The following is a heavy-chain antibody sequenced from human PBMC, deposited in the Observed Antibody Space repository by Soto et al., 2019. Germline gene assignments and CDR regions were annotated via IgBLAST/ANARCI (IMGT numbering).Heavy chain of an antibody. V-gene: IGHV3-9*01. CDR2: ISWSSGSI. CDR1: GFTFNDYA. J-gene: IGHJ4*02. D-gene: IGHD2-2*01. Sequence: EVQLVESGGGLVQPGRSLRLSCAASGFTFNDYAMHWVRQAPGKGLEWVSGISWSSGSIGYADSVKGRFTISRDNAKKSLVLQMNSLRAEDTGLFYWAIVGGWLVGVPAAMGWGPGSLLRVSS. CDR3: AIVGGWLVGVPAAMG.